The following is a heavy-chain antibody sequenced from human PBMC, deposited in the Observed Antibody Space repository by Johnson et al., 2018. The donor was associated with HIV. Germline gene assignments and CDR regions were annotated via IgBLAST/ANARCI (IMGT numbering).Heavy chain of an antibody. Sequence: VQLVESGGGVVQPGRSLRLSCTASGFTFSDYYMNWIRQAPGKGLEWVSLIYSGGSAYYSDSVKGRFTISRDNSKNTLYLQMNSLRAEDTAVYYCARAVYSSSSSCAFDIWGQGTMVTVSS. CDR3: ARAVYSSSSSCAFDI. CDR1: GFTFSDYY. J-gene: IGHJ3*02. V-gene: IGHV3-66*02. CDR2: IYSGGSA. D-gene: IGHD6-6*01.